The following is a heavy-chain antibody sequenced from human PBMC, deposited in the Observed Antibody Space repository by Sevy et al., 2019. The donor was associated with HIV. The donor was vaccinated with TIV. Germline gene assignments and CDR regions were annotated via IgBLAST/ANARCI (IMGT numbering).Heavy chain of an antibody. CDR3: ARHGTHDYGYNWFDP. J-gene: IGHJ5*02. D-gene: IGHD4-17*01. CDR1: GGSISSSSYY. Sequence: SETLSLTCTVSGGSISSSSYYWGWIRQPPGKGLEWIGSSYYSGSSYYNPSLKSRVTISVDTSKNQFSLKLSSVTAADTTVYYCARHGTHDYGYNWFDPWGQGTLVTVSS. V-gene: IGHV4-39*01. CDR2: SYYSGSS.